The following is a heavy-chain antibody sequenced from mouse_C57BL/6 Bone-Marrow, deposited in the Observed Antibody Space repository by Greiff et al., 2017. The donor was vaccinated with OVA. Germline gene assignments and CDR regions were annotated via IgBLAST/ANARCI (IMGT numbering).Heavy chain of an antibody. D-gene: IGHD2-1*01. V-gene: IGHV1-54*02. Sequence: QVQLKESGAELVRPGTSVKVSCKASGYAFTNYLIEWVKQRPGQGLEWIGRIDPANGNTKYAPKFQGKATITADTSSNTAYLQLSSLTSEDTAIYYCARFGNGNYDMDYWGQGTSVTVSS. CDR3: ARFGNGNYDMDY. J-gene: IGHJ4*01. CDR2: IDPANGNT. CDR1: GYAFTNYL.